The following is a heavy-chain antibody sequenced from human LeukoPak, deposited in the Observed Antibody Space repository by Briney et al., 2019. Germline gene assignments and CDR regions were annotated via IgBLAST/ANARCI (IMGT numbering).Heavy chain of an antibody. V-gene: IGHV3-7*03. CDR2: IKQDGSEK. CDR3: ARGDDSGYYDYFDY. D-gene: IGHD3-22*01. CDR1: GFTFSSYW. J-gene: IGHJ4*02. Sequence: LAGGSLRLSCAASGFTFSSYWMSWVRQAPGKGLEWVANIKQDGSEKYYVDSVKGRFTISRDFSKNTVFLHMNSLRAEDTAMYYCARGDDSGYYDYFDYWGQGALVTVSS.